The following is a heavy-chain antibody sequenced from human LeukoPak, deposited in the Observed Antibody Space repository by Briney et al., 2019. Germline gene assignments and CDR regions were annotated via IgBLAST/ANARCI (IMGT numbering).Heavy chain of an antibody. CDR2: INPTSGGT. D-gene: IGHD3-3*01. CDR3: ARDLGSIFGVVTPNWFDP. J-gene: IGHJ5*02. Sequence: ASVKVSCKASGYTFTGYNMHWVRRGPGQGHESRGWINPTSGGTNYAQKFQGRVTMTRDTSISTAYMELSRLRSDDTAVYYCARDLGSIFGVVTPNWFDPWGQGTLVTVSS. CDR1: GYTFTGYN. V-gene: IGHV1-2*02.